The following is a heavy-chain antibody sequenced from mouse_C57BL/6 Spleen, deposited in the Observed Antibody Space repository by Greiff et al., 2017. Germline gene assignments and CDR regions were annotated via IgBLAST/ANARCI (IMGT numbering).Heavy chain of an antibody. CDR1: GYAFTNYL. V-gene: IGHV1-54*01. Sequence: VQLQQSGAELVRPGTSVKVSCKASGYAFTNYLIEWVKQRPGQGLEWIGVINPGSGGTNYNEKFKGKATRTADKYSSTAYMYLSSLTSEDSAVSFCARGTTMITYFDYWGQGTTLTVSS. J-gene: IGHJ2*01. CDR2: INPGSGGT. CDR3: ARGTTMITYFDY. D-gene: IGHD2-4*01.